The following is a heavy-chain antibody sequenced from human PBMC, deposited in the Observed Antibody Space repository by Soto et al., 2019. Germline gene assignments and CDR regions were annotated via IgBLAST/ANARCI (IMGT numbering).Heavy chain of an antibody. D-gene: IGHD2-2*01. V-gene: IGHV1-18*01. CDR1: GYTFTSYG. CDR3: ARGRGLYCSSTSCYAEAWFDP. J-gene: IGHJ5*02. CDR2: ISAYNGNT. Sequence: ASGRVSCKASGYTFTSYGISWVRQAPGQGLDGMGWISAYNGNTNYAQKLQGRVTMPTDTSTSTAYMELRSLRSDDTAVYYCARGRGLYCSSTSCYAEAWFDPWGQGTLVTVSS.